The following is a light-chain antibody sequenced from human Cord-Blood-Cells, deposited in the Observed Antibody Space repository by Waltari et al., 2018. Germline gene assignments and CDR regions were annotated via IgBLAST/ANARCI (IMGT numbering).Light chain of an antibody. Sequence: QSALTQPASVSGSPGQSITIPCTGTSSDVGGYNYVSWYQQHPGKAPKLMIYDVSKGPSGVSKRFAGSKSGNTASLTISGLQAEDEADYYCSSYTSSSTVFGGGTQLTVL. V-gene: IGLV2-14*01. CDR1: SSDVGGYNY. J-gene: IGLJ7*01. CDR2: DVS. CDR3: SSYTSSSTV.